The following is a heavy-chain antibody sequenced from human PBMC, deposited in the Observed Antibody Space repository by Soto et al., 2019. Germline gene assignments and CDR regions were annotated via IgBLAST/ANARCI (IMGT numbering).Heavy chain of an antibody. Sequence: QVQLVQSGAEVKKPGASVKVSCKASGYTFTSYGIRWVRQAPGQGHEWIGLISAYNGNTNYAQKLQVRFTMTTDTSTCTAYMELRSLRSDDTAVYYCARALGSYGYDYYYGMDVWGQGTTVTVSS. CDR1: GYTFTSYG. CDR2: ISAYNGNT. CDR3: ARALGSYGYDYYYGMDV. D-gene: IGHD5-18*01. J-gene: IGHJ6*02. V-gene: IGHV1-18*01.